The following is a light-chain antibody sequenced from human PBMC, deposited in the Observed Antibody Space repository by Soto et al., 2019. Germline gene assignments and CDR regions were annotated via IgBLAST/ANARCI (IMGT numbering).Light chain of an antibody. V-gene: IGKV3-11*01. CDR3: QPRGNWPLT. Sequence: EIVLTQSPATLSSFPGERVTLSCRASQTLSNRLAWYQHKPGQAPRLLIYVTSNRATGIPARFSGSGSGTDFTLTISSLKPEDFAVYYCQPRGNWPLTFGGGTKVEIK. CDR1: QTLSNR. CDR2: VTS. J-gene: IGKJ4*01.